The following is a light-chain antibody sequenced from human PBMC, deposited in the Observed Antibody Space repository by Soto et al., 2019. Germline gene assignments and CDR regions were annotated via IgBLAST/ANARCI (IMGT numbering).Light chain of an antibody. V-gene: IGKV3-15*01. Sequence: EILMTQSPATLSVSPGERATLSCRASQSVNTNLTWYQQKPGQAPRLLIYGASTRATGIPARLRGSGSGTEVALTVGSLQSDDAAVYYCQEYNDWPPFFGGGIKVEIK. CDR2: GAS. J-gene: IGKJ4*01. CDR3: QEYNDWPPF. CDR1: QSVNTN.